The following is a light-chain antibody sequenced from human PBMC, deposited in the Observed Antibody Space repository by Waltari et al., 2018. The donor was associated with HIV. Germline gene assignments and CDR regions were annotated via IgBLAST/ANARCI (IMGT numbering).Light chain of an antibody. Sequence: QSVLTQTPSASGTPGQRVIVSCSGSGSNIGANTVNWYQQLPVAAPRLLIHSLDQRPAGVPDRFSGSKSGASASLAISGLQSEDEADYYCAAWDDSLNAYVFGGGTKVTVL. CDR3: AAWDDSLNAYV. CDR2: SLD. V-gene: IGLV1-44*01. J-gene: IGLJ1*01. CDR1: GSNIGANT.